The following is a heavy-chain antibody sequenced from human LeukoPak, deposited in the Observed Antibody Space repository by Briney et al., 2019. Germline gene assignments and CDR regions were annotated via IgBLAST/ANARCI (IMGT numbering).Heavy chain of an antibody. D-gene: IGHD5-18*01. V-gene: IGHV5-51*01. J-gene: IGHJ4*02. CDR3: ARRAKRWIQLWYLDY. CDR1: GYSFTNYW. CDR2: IYPGDSDT. Sequence: GESLKISCKGSGYSFTNYWIGWVRQMPGKGLEWMGIIYPGDSDTRYSPSFQGQVTISVDKSISTAYLQWSSLKASDTAMYYCARRAKRWIQLWYLDYWGQGTLVTVSS.